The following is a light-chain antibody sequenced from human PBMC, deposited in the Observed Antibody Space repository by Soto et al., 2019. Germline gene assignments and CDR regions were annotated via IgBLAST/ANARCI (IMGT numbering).Light chain of an antibody. CDR2: LGS. CDR3: MQALQTPRLT. Sequence: DIVLTQSPLSLPVTPGEPASISCRSSQSLLHSNGYNYLDWYLQKPGQSPQLLIYLGSYRASGVPDRFSGSGSGTDFTLKISTVEAEDIGVYYCMQALQTPRLTFGGGTKVEIK. V-gene: IGKV2-28*01. CDR1: QSLLHSNGYNY. J-gene: IGKJ4*01.